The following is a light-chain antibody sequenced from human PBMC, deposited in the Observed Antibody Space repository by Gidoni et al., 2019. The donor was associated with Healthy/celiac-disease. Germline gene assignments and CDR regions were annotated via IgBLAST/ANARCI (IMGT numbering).Light chain of an antibody. CDR1: QSVTSY. V-gene: IGKV3-11*01. J-gene: IGKJ2*01. CDR3: QQRSNWPYT. Sequence: IVLTQSPATLSLSQGERPTLSCRASQSVTSYLAWYQQKPGQAPRLLIYDASNRATGIPARFSGSGSGTDFTLTISSLEPEDFAVYYCQQRSNWPYTFGQGTKLEIK. CDR2: DAS.